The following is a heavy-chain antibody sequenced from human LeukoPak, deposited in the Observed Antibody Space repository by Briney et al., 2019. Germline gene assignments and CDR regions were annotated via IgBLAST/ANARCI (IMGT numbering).Heavy chain of an antibody. V-gene: IGHV3-73*01. CDR1: GFTLSGAA. CDR3: RAAVAGDYFDL. D-gene: IGHD6-19*01. CDR2: IRSKADSYTT. J-gene: IGHJ2*01. Sequence: GGSLRPSCAASGFTLSGAAMHWVRQASGKGLEWLGRIRSKADSYTTAYAASVKGRFTVSRDDSKNTAYLQMNSLKTEDTAMYYCRAAVAGDYFDLWGRGTLVTVSS.